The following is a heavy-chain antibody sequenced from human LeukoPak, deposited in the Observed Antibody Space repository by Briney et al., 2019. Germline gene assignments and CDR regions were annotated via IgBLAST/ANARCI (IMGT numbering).Heavy chain of an antibody. CDR1: GGSISSYY. V-gene: IGHV4-4*07. J-gene: IGHJ4*02. D-gene: IGHD1-26*01. CDR2: IYTSGST. CDR3: ARENSGSYREFDY. Sequence: SETLSLTCTVSGGSISSYYWSWIRQPAGKGLEWTGRIYTSGSTNYNPSLKSRVTMSVDTSKNQFSLKLSSVPAADTAVFYCARENSGSYREFDYWGQGTLVTVSS.